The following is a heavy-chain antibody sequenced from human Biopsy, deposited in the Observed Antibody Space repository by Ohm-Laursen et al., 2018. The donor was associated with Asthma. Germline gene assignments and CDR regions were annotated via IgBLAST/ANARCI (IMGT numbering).Heavy chain of an antibody. J-gene: IGHJ4*02. V-gene: IGHV4-39*01. D-gene: IGHD5-12*01. Sequence: TLSLTCTVSGASIRGSGSYWAWIRQAPGKGPEWIGTTHYSGSTFYKPSLRSRVTMSLDTSTNQFSLGLRSVTATDTAVYYCASPVNRAFGGYEWAAVFDYWGQGILVTVSS. CDR2: THYSGST. CDR3: ASPVNRAFGGYEWAAVFDY. CDR1: GASIRGSGSY.